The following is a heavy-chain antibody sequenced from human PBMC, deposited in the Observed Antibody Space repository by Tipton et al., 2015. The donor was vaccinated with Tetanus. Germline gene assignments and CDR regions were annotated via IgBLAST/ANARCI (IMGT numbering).Heavy chain of an antibody. CDR1: GGSFSGYN. Sequence: TLSLTCAVYGGSFSGYNWSWIRQPPGRGLEWIGDINHSGSTNYSPSLKSRVTISVGTSKNQFSLNLNSVTAADTAIYYCARTQWLVFFDYWGQGTLVTVSS. D-gene: IGHD6-19*01. CDR3: ARTQWLVFFDY. J-gene: IGHJ4*02. V-gene: IGHV4-34*01. CDR2: INHSGST.